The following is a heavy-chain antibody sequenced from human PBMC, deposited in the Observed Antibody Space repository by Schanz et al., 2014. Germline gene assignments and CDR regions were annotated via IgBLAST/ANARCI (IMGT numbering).Heavy chain of an antibody. J-gene: IGHJ4*02. CDR1: GFTFSSYG. V-gene: IGHV3-33*01. Sequence: QVQLVESGGGVVQFGRSLRLSCVASGFTFSSYGMHWVPQAPGKGLEWVAVIWYDENNKYYADSVKGRFTMSRDNSKNTLYLQMNSLRAEDTAVYYCARANYRRKINFDYWGRGTLVTVSS. D-gene: IGHD3-10*01. CDR3: ARANYRRKINFDY. CDR2: IWYDENNK.